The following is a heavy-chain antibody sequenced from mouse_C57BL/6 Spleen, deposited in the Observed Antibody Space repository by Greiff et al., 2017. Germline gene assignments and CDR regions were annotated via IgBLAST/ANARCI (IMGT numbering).Heavy chain of an antibody. CDR2: IHPNSGST. D-gene: IGHD1-1*01. CDR1: GYTFTSYW. CDR3: AAVATRYFGV. V-gene: IGHV1-64*01. J-gene: IGHJ1*03. Sequence: QVQLQQPGAELVKPGASVKLSCKASGYTFTSYWMHWVKQRPGQGLEWIGMIHPNSGSTNYNEKFKSKATLTVDKSSSTAYMQLNSLTSEDSAVDCCAAVATRYFGVCGTGTTVTVSS.